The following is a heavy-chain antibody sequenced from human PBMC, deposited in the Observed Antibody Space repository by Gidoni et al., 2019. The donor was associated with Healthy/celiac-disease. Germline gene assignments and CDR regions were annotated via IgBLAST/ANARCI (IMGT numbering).Heavy chain of an antibody. Sequence: QVQLVESGGGVVQPGRSLRLSCAASGFTFSSYAMHWVRQAPGKGLGWVAVISYDGSNKYYADSVKGRFTISRDNSKNTLYLQMNSLRAEDTAVYYCARVRDIAYCGGDCKNDYWGQGTLVTVSS. J-gene: IGHJ4*02. D-gene: IGHD2-21*02. CDR1: GFTFSSYA. CDR2: ISYDGSNK. CDR3: ARVRDIAYCGGDCKNDY. V-gene: IGHV3-30*04.